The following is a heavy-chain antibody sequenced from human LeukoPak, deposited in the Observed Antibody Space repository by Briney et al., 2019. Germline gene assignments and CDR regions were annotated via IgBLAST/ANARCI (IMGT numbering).Heavy chain of an antibody. Sequence: SETLSLTCRVSGASVSNYYWSWIRQSPGKGLEWIGFFHYSGSTNYDPSLNSRVTTSIDTSMNQLSLTLVSVTAADTAVYFCARHHDGGPKLRLDFWGLGVLVTVSS. D-gene: IGHD2-15*01. V-gene: IGHV4-59*08. CDR1: GASVSNYY. CDR3: ARHHDGGPKLRLDF. CDR2: FHYSGST. J-gene: IGHJ4*02.